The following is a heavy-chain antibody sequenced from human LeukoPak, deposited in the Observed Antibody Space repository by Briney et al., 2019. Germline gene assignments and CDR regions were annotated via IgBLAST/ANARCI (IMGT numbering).Heavy chain of an antibody. D-gene: IGHD5-18*01. J-gene: IGHJ4*02. V-gene: IGHV3-9*01. CDR2: ISWNSGSI. Sequence: GGSLRLSCAASGFTFDDYAMHWVRQAPGKGLEWVSGISWNSGSIGYADSVKGRFTISRDNAENSLYLQMNSLRAEDTALCYCAKDTMRYGPSLFDYWGQGTLVTVSS. CDR1: GFTFDDYA. CDR3: AKDTMRYGPSLFDY.